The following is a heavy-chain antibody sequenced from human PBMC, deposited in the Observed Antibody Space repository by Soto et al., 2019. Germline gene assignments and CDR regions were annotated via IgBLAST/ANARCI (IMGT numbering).Heavy chain of an antibody. J-gene: IGHJ4*02. CDR1: GYTFAAYY. CDR3: ARDPDYGDYWGYFFES. Sequence: QVQLVQSGAEVKKPGASVKVSCKTSGYTFAAYYIHWIRQATGQGLEWMGWINPTSGGTAYAQNFQDRVTMTRDTSISTAYMELRTLNSDDTAVYYFARDPDYGDYWGYFFESGGPGTPVTASS. V-gene: IGHV1-2*02. CDR2: INPTSGGT. D-gene: IGHD4-17*01.